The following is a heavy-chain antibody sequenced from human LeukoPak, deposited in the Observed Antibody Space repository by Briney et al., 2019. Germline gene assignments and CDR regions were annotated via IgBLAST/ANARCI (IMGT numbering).Heavy chain of an antibody. CDR3: ALIGYCSSTSCDRDP. Sequence: GGSLRLSSAASGFTFSSYGMHWVRQAPGKGLEWVAFIRYDGSNKYYADSVKGRFTISRDNSKNTLYLQMNSLRAEDTAVYYCALIGYCSSTSCDRDPWGQGTLVTVSS. CDR2: IRYDGSNK. D-gene: IGHD2-2*01. J-gene: IGHJ5*02. V-gene: IGHV3-30*02. CDR1: GFTFSSYG.